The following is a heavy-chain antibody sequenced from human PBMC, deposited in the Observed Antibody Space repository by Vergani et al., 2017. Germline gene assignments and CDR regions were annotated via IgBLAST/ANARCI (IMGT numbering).Heavy chain of an antibody. D-gene: IGHD2-2*01. CDR3: ARGVVGPAVTGGRGGLND. Sequence: QVQLQQWGAGLLKPSETLSLTCAVYGGSFSGYYWSWIRQPPGQGPEWIGKINHSGSTNYNPSLKSRVTISVDTSKNQFSLKLSSVTAADTAVYSGARGVVGPAVTGGRGGLNDWGQGTLVIVS. J-gene: IGHJ4*02. V-gene: IGHV4-34*01. CDR2: INHSGST. CDR1: GGSFSGYY.